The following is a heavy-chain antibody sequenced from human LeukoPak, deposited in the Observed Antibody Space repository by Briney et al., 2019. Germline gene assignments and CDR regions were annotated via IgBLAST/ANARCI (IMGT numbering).Heavy chain of an antibody. CDR2: IIPIFGTA. CDR3: ARGSAVAGGY. D-gene: IGHD6-19*01. CDR1: GGTFSSYA. V-gene: IGHV1-69*13. Sequence: GASVKVSCKASGGTFSSYAISWVRQAPGQGLEWMGGIIPIFGTANYAQKFQGRVTITADESTSTAYMEPRSLRSDDTAVYYCARGSAVAGGYWGQGTLVTVSS. J-gene: IGHJ4*02.